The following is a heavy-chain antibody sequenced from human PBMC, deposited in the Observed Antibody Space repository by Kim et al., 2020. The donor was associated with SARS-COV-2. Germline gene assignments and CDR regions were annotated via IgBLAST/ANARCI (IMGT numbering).Heavy chain of an antibody. D-gene: IGHD3-10*02. Sequence: SETLSLTCTVSGVSISHNYWMWIRQPPGKGLEMIGYLYYTGTTYKNPSLNSRVTITLDTSTSQLFLRLRSVTAADTATYYCARVTSCRGTMCGCDHWGQGTLITVSS. CDR1: GVSISHNY. V-gene: IGHV4-59*13. J-gene: IGHJ4*02. CDR3: ARVTSCRGTMCGCDH. CDR2: LYYTGTT.